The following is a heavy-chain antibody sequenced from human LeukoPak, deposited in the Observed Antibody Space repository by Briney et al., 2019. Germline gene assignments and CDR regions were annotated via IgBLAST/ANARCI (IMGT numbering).Heavy chain of an antibody. J-gene: IGHJ3*02. V-gene: IGHV4-59*01. CDR2: IYYTGST. D-gene: IGHD4-11*01. CDR1: GGSFSGYY. CDR3: ARDRRESSKPNDAFDI. Sequence: PSETLSLTCAVYGGSFSGYYWSWIRQPPGRGLEWIGYIYYTGSTNYNPPLESRVTISIDTSKKQLSLKLRSVTAADTAVYYCARDRRESSKPNDAFDIWGQGTMVTVSS.